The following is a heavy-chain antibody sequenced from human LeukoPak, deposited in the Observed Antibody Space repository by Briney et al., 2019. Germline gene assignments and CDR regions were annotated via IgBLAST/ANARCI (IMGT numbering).Heavy chain of an antibody. D-gene: IGHD3-22*01. CDR3: ARDRAYYYDSSGPIQNWFDP. J-gene: IGHJ5*02. CDR2: ISWNSGSI. CDR1: GFTFDDYA. Sequence: PGGSLRLSCAASGFTFDDYAMHWVRQAPGKGLEWVSGISWNSGSIGYADSVKGRFTISRDNSKNTLYLQMNSLRAEDTAVYYCARDRAYYYDSSGPIQNWFDPWGQGTLVTVSS. V-gene: IGHV3-9*01.